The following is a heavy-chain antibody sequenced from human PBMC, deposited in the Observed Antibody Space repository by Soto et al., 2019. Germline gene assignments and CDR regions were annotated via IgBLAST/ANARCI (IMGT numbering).Heavy chain of an antibody. CDR2: IYYSGST. J-gene: IGHJ4*02. D-gene: IGHD3-22*01. Sequence: PSETLSLTCTVSGDSISSGGYFWSWIRQHPGKGLEWIGYIYYSGSTYYNPSLKSRVTISVDTSKNRFSLKLSSVTAADTAVYYCARAKHYYDSSGYWRRYYFDYWGQGTLVTVSS. CDR3: ARAKHYYDSSGYWRRYYFDY. CDR1: GDSISSGGYF. V-gene: IGHV4-31*03.